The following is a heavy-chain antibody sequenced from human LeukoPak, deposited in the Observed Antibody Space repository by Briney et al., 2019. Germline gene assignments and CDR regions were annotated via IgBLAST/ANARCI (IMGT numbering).Heavy chain of an antibody. CDR2: ISSSGSTI. J-gene: IGHJ3*02. CDR1: GFTFSSYE. D-gene: IGHD1-1*01. Sequence: PGGSLRLSCAASGFTFSSYEMNWVRQAPGKGLEWVSYISSSGSTIYYADSVKGRFTISRDNAKNSLYLQMNSLRAEDTAVYYCAKPVNVGTYAFDIWGQGTMVTVSS. CDR3: AKPVNVGTYAFDI. V-gene: IGHV3-48*03.